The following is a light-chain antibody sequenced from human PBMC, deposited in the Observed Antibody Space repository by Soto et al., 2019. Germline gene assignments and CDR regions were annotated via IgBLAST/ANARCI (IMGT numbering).Light chain of an antibody. V-gene: IGKV3-11*01. J-gene: IGKJ3*01. CDR1: QSLSSY. CDR3: QQRDPWPPFT. Sequence: EIVLTQSPATLSLSPGERATLSCRASQSLSSYLAWYQQKPGQAPRLLIYDASNRASGIPARFSGSGSGTDFTLTISSLEPEDFAVYYWQQRDPWPPFTFGPGTKVDSK. CDR2: DAS.